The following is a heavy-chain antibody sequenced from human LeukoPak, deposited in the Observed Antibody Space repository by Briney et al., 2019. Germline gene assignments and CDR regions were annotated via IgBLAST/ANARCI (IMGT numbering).Heavy chain of an antibody. CDR1: GGSISSSSYY. CDR2: IYYSGST. D-gene: IGHD6-13*01. V-gene: IGHV4-39*01. CDR3: ARHGVGSSWSYYYYYMDV. Sequence: PSETLSLTCTVSGGSISSSSYYWGWIRQPPGKGLEWIGSIYYSGSTYYNPSLKSRVTISVDTSENQFSLKLSSVTAADTAVYYCARHGVGSSWSYYYYYMDVWGKGTTVTVSS. J-gene: IGHJ6*03.